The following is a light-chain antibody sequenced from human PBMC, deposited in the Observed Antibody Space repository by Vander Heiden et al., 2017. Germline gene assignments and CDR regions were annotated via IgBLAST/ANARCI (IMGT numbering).Light chain of an antibody. CDR1: SSDVGSYNY. Sequence: SALTQPASVSGSPGQSPTISCTGPSSDVGSYNYVSCNQQHPANAHQLMVYDVSNRPAGVANRFSGSKSGNTAAPTISGRQAEEEADDYCSSDTSSSTLVFGGGTKLTVL. CDR2: DVS. V-gene: IGLV2-14*01. J-gene: IGLJ2*01. CDR3: SSDTSSSTLV.